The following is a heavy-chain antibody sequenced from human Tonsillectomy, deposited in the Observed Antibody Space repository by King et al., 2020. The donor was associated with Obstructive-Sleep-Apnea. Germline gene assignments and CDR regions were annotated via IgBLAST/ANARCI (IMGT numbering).Heavy chain of an antibody. Sequence: VQLVESGGGVVQPGRSLILSCAASGFTFRSYGMHWVRQAPGKGLEWVAVISYDGSNKYYAESVKGRFTISRDNSQNTLYLQMNSLRAEDTAVYYCAALEGYDSLTEGAFDIWGQGTMVHVSS. CDR3: AALEGYDSLTEGAFDI. V-gene: IGHV3-30*03. J-gene: IGHJ3*02. D-gene: IGHD3-9*01. CDR2: ISYDGSNK. CDR1: GFTFRSYG.